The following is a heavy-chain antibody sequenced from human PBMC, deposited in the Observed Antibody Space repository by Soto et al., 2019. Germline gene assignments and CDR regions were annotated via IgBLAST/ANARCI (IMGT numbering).Heavy chain of an antibody. CDR3: ARGLDSSTSAGSMDV. D-gene: IGHD6-6*01. Sequence: XETLALTCTVSGGSISSSSYYWGWIRQPPGKGLEWIGSIYYSGSTYYNPSLKSRVTISVDTSKNQFSLKLSSVTAADTAVYYCARGLDSSTSAGSMDVWGQGTTVTVSS. CDR2: IYYSGST. V-gene: IGHV4-39*01. J-gene: IGHJ6*02. CDR1: GGSISSSSYY.